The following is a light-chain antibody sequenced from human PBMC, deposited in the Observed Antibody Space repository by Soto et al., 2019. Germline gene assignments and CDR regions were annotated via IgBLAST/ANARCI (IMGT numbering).Light chain of an antibody. CDR3: QLSYSTPQYT. J-gene: IGKJ2*01. V-gene: IGKV1-39*01. Sequence: GDRVTITCRASQYISNYLNWYHQKPGKAPKLLIYAASTLQSGVPSRFSGSGSGTHFTLTITSLQPEDFATYYCQLSYSTPQYTFGQGTKLEIK. CDR1: QYISNY. CDR2: AAS.